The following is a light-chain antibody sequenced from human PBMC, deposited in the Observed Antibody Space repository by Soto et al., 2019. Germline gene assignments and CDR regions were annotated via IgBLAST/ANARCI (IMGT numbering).Light chain of an antibody. CDR1: QDIIRY. V-gene: IGKV1-9*01. CDR2: AAS. CDR3: QQLKSYPIT. J-gene: IGKJ5*01. Sequence: DIQLTQSPSFLSASVGDRVTITCRASQDIIRYLAWYYQRPGKAPKLLIYAASTLQSGVPSRFSGSGSGTEFTLTISSLQPEDFATYYCQQLKSYPITFGQGTRLDIQ.